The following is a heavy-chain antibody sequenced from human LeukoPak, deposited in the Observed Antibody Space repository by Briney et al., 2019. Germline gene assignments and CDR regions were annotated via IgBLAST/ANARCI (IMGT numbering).Heavy chain of an antibody. CDR3: ARARIDPITMVRGVSDY. CDR1: GGSFSGYY. J-gene: IGHJ4*02. CDR2: INHSRST. D-gene: IGHD3-10*01. V-gene: IGHV4-34*01. Sequence: SETLSLTCAVYGGSFSGYYWSWIRQPPGKGLEWIGEINHSRSTNYNPSLKSRVTISVDTSKNQFSLKLSSVTAADTAVYYCARARIDPITMVRGVSDYWGQGTLVTVSS.